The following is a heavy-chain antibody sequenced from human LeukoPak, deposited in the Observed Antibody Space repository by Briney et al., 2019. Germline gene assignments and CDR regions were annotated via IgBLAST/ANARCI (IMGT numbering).Heavy chain of an antibody. CDR2: INHSGST. V-gene: IGHV4-34*01. CDR3: ARENLSSSWYGYYYYYMDV. D-gene: IGHD6-13*01. Sequence: PSETLCLTCAVYGGSFSGYYWSWVRQPPGKGLEWIGEINHSGSTNYNPSLKSRVTISVDTSKNQFSLKLSSVTAADTAVYYCARENLSSSWYGYYYYYMDVWGKGTTVTVSS. CDR1: GGSFSGYY. J-gene: IGHJ6*03.